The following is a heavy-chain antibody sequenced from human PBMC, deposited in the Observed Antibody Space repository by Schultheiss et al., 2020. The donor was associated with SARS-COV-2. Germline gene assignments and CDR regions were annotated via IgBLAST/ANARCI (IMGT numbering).Heavy chain of an antibody. J-gene: IGHJ4*02. CDR1: GGSVSSGSYY. Sequence: SETLSLTCTVSGGSVSSGSYYWSWVRQPPGKGLEWIGEIYHSGSTNYNPSLKSGVTISVDKSKNQFSLQLNSVTPEDTAVYYCARRLAVAGMEDYFDYWGQGTLVTVSS. CDR3: ARRLAVAGMEDYFDY. V-gene: IGHV4-39*07. D-gene: IGHD6-19*01. CDR2: IYHSGST.